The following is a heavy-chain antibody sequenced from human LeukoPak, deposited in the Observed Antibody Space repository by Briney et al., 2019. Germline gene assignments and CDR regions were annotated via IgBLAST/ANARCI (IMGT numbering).Heavy chain of an antibody. CDR1: GFTFSTYA. D-gene: IGHD3/OR15-3a*01. Sequence: GGSLRLSCAASGFTFSTYAMSWVRQAPGKGLEWVSAVRGSGSDTYYADSVKGRFTISRDNSKNTLHLQMNSLRAEDTAIYYCAKHLNLDYDYWGQGTLVTVSS. V-gene: IGHV3-23*01. CDR3: AKHLNLDYDY. CDR2: VRGSGSDT. J-gene: IGHJ4*02.